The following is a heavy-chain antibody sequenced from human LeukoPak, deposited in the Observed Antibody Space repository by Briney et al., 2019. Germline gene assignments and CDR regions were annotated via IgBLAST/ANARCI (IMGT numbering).Heavy chain of an antibody. CDR1: GYTFTSYG. CDR3: ARDAPGRNYGDYRELDY. D-gene: IGHD4-17*01. Sequence: ASVKVSCKASGYTFTSYGISWVRQAPGQGLEWMGWISAHNGNTKNAQKIQGRVTMTTDTSTSTAYMELRSLGSDDTAVYYCARDAPGRNYGDYRELDYWGQGTLVTVSS. J-gene: IGHJ4*02. V-gene: IGHV1-18*01. CDR2: ISAHNGNT.